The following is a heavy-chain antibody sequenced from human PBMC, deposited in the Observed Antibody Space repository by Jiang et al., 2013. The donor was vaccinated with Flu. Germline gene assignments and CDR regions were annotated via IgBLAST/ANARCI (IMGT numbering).Heavy chain of an antibody. CDR1: GFTFSSYW. D-gene: IGHD5-24*01. CDR3: ARDHFGYNSLDY. Sequence: LVESGGGLVQPGGSLRLSCAASGFTFSSYWMHWVRQAPGKGLVWVSRMRSDGKKIHYADSVEGRFTISRDNAKNTLYLQMNSLRAEDTAVYYCARDHFGYNSLDYWGQGTLVTVSS. V-gene: IGHV3-74*01. J-gene: IGHJ4*02. CDR2: MRSDGKKI.